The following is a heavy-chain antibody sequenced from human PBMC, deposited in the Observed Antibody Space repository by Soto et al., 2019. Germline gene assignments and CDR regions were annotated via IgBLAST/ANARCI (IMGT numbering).Heavy chain of an antibody. CDR1: GFPFSSYA. Sequence: GGSLILSCAASGFPFSSYAMSWVRQAPGKGLEWVSAISGSGGSTYYADSVKGRFTISRDNSKNTLYLQMNSLRAEDTAVYYCAKEGYSSSLLGMDVWGQGTTVPVCS. V-gene: IGHV3-23*01. J-gene: IGHJ6*02. CDR2: ISGSGGST. D-gene: IGHD6-13*01. CDR3: AKEGYSSSLLGMDV.